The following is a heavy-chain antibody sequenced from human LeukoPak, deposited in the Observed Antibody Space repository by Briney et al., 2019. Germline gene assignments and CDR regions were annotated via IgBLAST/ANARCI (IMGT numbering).Heavy chain of an antibody. CDR1: GFTFSSYA. CDR2: ISGGGADT. Sequence: PGGSLRLSCAASGFTFSSYAMSWVRQAPGKGLDWVSAISGGGADTYFADSVKGRFTISRDNSKNTLYLQMNSLRAEDTAVYFCAKETTYGGANYYYYYMDVWGKGTTVTVSS. J-gene: IGHJ6*03. D-gene: IGHD1/OR15-1a*01. V-gene: IGHV3-23*01. CDR3: AKETTYGGANYYYYYMDV.